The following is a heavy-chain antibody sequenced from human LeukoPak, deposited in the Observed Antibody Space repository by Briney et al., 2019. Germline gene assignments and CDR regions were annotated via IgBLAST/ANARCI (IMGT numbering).Heavy chain of an antibody. V-gene: IGHV1-2*02. D-gene: IGHD2-21*02. CDR1: GYTXTGYY. CDR2: INFNSGGT. CDR3: ARYSYSGGDCYTFDY. Sequence: GASVKVSCKASGYTXTGYYMHGVRQAPGQGLEWMGWINFNSGGTNYAQRFQGRVTMTRDTSISTAYMELSRLSSDDTAIYYCARYSYSGGDCYTFDYWGQGTLVTVSS. J-gene: IGHJ4*02.